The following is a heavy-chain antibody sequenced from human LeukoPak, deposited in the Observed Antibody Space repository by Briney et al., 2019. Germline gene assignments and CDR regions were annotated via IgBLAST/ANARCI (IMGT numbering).Heavy chain of an antibody. D-gene: IGHD5-18*01. CDR3: AKRANLGAFSYPDY. CDR1: GFTFSSLW. CDR2: IKRDGSET. J-gene: IGHJ4*02. Sequence: GGSLRLSCAASGFTFSSLWMTWVRQAPGKGLEWVANIKRDGSETYYVDFLKGRFTISRDNARNSLYLQMNSLRAEDTAVYYCAKRANLGAFSYPDYWGQGTLVTVSS. V-gene: IGHV3-7*01.